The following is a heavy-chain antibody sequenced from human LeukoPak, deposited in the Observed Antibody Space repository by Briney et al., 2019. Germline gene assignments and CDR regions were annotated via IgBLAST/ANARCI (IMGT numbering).Heavy chain of an antibody. CDR2: ISGSGGNT. CDR3: AKLVTHFDY. CDR1: GFTFSSYA. D-gene: IGHD4-23*01. Sequence: PGGSLRLSCAASGFTFSSYAMSWVRQAPGKGLEWVSSISGSGGNTYYADSVKGRFTISRDNSKNMLYMQMNSLRAEDTAVYYCAKLVTHFDYWGQGTLVTVSS. V-gene: IGHV3-23*01. J-gene: IGHJ4*02.